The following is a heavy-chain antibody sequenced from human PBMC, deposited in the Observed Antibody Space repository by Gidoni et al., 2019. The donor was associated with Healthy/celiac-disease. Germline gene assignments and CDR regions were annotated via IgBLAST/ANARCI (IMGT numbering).Heavy chain of an antibody. Sequence: EVQLLESGGGLVQPGGSLRLSCAASGFTFSSYAMSWVLQAPGKGLEWVSAIRGSGGSTYYADSVKGRFTISRDNSKNTLYLQMNSLRAEDTAVYYCAKDFYPWAYLGYCSGGSCYRDAFDIWGQGTMVTVSS. D-gene: IGHD2-15*01. CDR3: AKDFYPWAYLGYCSGGSCYRDAFDI. J-gene: IGHJ3*02. CDR2: IRGSGGST. CDR1: GFTFSSYA. V-gene: IGHV3-23*01.